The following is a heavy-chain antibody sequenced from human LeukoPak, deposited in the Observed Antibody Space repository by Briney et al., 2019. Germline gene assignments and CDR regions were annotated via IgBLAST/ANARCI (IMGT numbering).Heavy chain of an antibody. CDR1: GFIFRDYA. V-gene: IGHV3-23*01. D-gene: IGHD3-16*01. J-gene: IGHJ4*02. CDR2: LRGDGET. Sequence: GGSLRLSCVASGFIFRDYAMSWVRQAPAGGLEWVSSLRGDGETFYTDSVKGRFTLSRDHSRNTVYLQLNNLRVEDTAIYYCARASWVSSTDAVRWGQGTLVTVSS. CDR3: ARASWVSSTDAVR.